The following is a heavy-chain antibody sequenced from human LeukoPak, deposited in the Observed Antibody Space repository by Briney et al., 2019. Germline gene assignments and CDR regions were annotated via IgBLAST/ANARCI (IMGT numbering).Heavy chain of an antibody. Sequence: ASVKVSCKASGYTFTAYYMYWVRQAPGQGLECMGRINPNSGGTNYAQKFQGRVTMTRDTSISTAYMELTRLRSDDTAVYYCARFSPDYEYYFDYWGQGTLVTVSS. J-gene: IGHJ4*02. CDR1: GYTFTAYY. V-gene: IGHV1-2*06. D-gene: IGHD4-17*01. CDR2: INPNSGGT. CDR3: ARFSPDYEYYFDY.